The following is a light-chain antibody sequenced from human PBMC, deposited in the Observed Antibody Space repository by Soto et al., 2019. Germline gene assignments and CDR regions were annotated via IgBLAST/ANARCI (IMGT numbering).Light chain of an antibody. CDR3: QQYGNTGLT. CDR1: QSVTSRY. V-gene: IGKV3-20*01. CDR2: GSS. J-gene: IGKJ4*01. Sequence: EIVLTQSPGTLSLSPGERATLSCRASQSVTSRYFAWYQQKPGQAPMLLNDGSSSRATGIPDRFSGSGSATDFTLTSSSLEPEDFAVYYCQQYGNTGLTFGGGTKVEIK.